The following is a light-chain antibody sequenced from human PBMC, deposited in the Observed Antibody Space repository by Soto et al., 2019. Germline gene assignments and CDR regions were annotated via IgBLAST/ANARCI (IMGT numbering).Light chain of an antibody. CDR2: GAS. CDR1: HNVDIN. Sequence: IVLTQSPATLSVSLGERATLSCRASHNVDINLAWYQQRPGQAPRLLVYGASTRATDIPARFSGSGSGTEFTLTIISLQSEDFAIYYCQQYFNWWTFGQGTKVDIQ. J-gene: IGKJ1*01. V-gene: IGKV3-15*01. CDR3: QQYFNWWT.